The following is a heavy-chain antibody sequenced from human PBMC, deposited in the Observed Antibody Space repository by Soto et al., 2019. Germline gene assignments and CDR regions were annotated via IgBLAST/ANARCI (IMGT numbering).Heavy chain of an antibody. V-gene: IGHV3-33*01. Sequence: QVQLVESGGGVVQPGRSLRLSCAASGFTFSSYGMHWVRQAPGKGLEWVAVIWYDGSNKYYADSVKGRFTISRDNSKNTLYLQMNSLRAEDTAVYYCARVRGSYDEYLPDAFDIWGQGTMVTVSS. CDR1: GFTFSSYG. CDR2: IWYDGSNK. J-gene: IGHJ3*02. D-gene: IGHD1-26*01. CDR3: ARVRGSYDEYLPDAFDI.